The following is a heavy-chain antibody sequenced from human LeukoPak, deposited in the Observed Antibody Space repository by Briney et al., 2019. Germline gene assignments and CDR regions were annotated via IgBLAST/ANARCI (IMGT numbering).Heavy chain of an antibody. CDR3: ARELRVFVAVDTYYYYYYMDV. V-gene: IGHV3-9*01. CDR1: GFTFSSYG. CDR2: ISWNSGSI. D-gene: IGHD6-19*01. J-gene: IGHJ6*03. Sequence: AGGSLRLSCAASGFTFSSYGMHWVRQAPGKGLEWVSGISWNSGSIGYADSVKGRFTISRDNAKNSLYLQMNSLRAEDTALYYCARELRVFVAVDTYYYYYYMDVWGKGTTVTVSS.